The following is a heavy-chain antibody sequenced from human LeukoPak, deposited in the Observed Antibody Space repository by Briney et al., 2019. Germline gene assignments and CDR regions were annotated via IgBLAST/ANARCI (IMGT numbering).Heavy chain of an antibody. CDR2: INPNSGGT. CDR3: ARDGGGIAAADAFDY. V-gene: IGHV1-2*06. J-gene: IGHJ4*02. CDR1: GYTFIGYY. D-gene: IGHD6-13*01. Sequence: ASVKVSCKASGYTFIGYYMHWVRQAPGQGLEWMGRINPNSGGTNYAQKFQGRVTMTRDTSISTAYMELSRLRSDDTAVYYCARDGGGIAAADAFDYWGQGTLVTVSS.